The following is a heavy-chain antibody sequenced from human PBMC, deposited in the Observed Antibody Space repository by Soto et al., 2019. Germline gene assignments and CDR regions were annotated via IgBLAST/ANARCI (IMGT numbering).Heavy chain of an antibody. Sequence: SGPTLVNRPPALTLHCTFSGFSLSTSGEGVGWIRQPPGKALEWLALIYWDDDKSYSPSLKSRLTITKDTSKNQVVLTMTNMDPVYTATYYCAHRRDCTSGVCYSHLFDPWGQGTLVTVSS. CDR3: AHRRDCTSGVCYSHLFDP. CDR2: IYWDDDK. J-gene: IGHJ5*02. D-gene: IGHD2-8*01. V-gene: IGHV2-5*02. CDR1: GFSLSTSGEG.